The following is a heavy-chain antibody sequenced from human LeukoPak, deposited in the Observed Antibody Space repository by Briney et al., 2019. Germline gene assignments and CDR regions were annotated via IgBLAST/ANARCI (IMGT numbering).Heavy chain of an antibody. J-gene: IGHJ3*02. Sequence: SQTLSLTCTVSGGSISSGDYYWSWIRQPPGKGLEWIGYIYYSGSTYYNPSLKSRVTISVDTSKNQFSLKLSSVTAADTAVYYCARTTDYYDFWSGYPLGAFDIWGQGTMVTVSS. V-gene: IGHV4-30-4*08. CDR3: ARTTDYYDFWSGYPLGAFDI. CDR1: GGSISSGDYY. CDR2: IYYSGST. D-gene: IGHD3-3*01.